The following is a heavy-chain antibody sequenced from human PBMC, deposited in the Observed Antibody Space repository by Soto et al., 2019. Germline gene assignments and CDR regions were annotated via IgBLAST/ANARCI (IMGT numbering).Heavy chain of an antibody. V-gene: IGHV3-11*06. J-gene: IGHJ3*02. D-gene: IGHD3-22*01. Sequence: PGGSLRLSCAASGFTFSDYYMSWIRQAPGKGLEWVSYISSSGSYTNYADSLKGRFTISRDNVKNALYLQVNSLRAEDTAVYYCAIDLERSGYYGPVGAFDIWGQGTRGTV. CDR3: AIDLERSGYYGPVGAFDI. CDR1: GFTFSDYY. CDR2: ISSSGSYT.